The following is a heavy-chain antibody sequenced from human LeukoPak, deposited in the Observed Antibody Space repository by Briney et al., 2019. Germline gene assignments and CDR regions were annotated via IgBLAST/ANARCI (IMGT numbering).Heavy chain of an antibody. CDR2: INPNSGGT. CDR1: GYTFTDYY. Sequence: SVKVSCKTSGYTFTDYYMHWVRQAPGQGLEWMGWINPNSGGTNYAQKLQGRVTMTTDTSTSTAYMELRSLRSDDTAVYYCARELRYFDWFSNWFDPWGQGTLVTVSS. J-gene: IGHJ5*02. D-gene: IGHD3-9*01. CDR3: ARELRYFDWFSNWFDP. V-gene: IGHV1-2*02.